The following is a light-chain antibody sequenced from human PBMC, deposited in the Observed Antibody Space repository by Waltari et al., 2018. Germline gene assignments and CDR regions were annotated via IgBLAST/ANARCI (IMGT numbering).Light chain of an antibody. Sequence: QSVLTQPPSASGTPGQRVTISCSGSSSNIGSNTVNWYQQLPGTAPKLLIYSNNQRPSGGPDRFSGSKSGTSASLAISGLQSEDEADYYWAAWDDSLNGRVFGGGTKLTVL. CDR2: SNN. CDR1: SSNIGSNT. V-gene: IGLV1-44*01. CDR3: AAWDDSLNGRV. J-gene: IGLJ3*02.